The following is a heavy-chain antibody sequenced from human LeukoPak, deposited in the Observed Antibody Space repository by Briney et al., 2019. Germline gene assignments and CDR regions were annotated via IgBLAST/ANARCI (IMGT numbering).Heavy chain of an antibody. CDR1: GFTFSSYA. V-gene: IGHV3-23*01. J-gene: IGHJ5*02. CDR2: ISGSGGST. Sequence: GGSLRLSCAASGFTFSSYAMSWVRQAPGKGLEWVSAISGSGGSTYYADSVKGRFTISRDNSKNTLYLQMNSLRAEDTAVYYCANRYYYGSGSYNWFDPWGQGTLVTVSS. D-gene: IGHD3-10*01. CDR3: ANRYYYGSGSYNWFDP.